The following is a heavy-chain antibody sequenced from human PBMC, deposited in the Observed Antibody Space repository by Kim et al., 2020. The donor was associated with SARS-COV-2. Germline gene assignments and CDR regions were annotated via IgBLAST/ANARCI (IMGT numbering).Heavy chain of an antibody. J-gene: IGHJ2*01. D-gene: IGHD3-22*01. CDR2: VFDSGST. V-gene: IGHV4-59*01. CDR1: GGSISYYY. CDR3: ARGKYYYDGSGNPRFWYF. Sequence: SETLSLTCTVSGGSISYYYWSWIRQPPGKGLEWIGYVFDSGSTKYNPYLKSRVSILLDTSKKQFSLQLTSVTAADTSIYYCARGKYYYDGSGNPRFWYF.